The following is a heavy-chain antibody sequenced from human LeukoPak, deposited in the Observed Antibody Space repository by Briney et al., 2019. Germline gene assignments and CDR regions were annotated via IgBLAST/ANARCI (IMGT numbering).Heavy chain of an antibody. J-gene: IGHJ4*02. Sequence: SETLSLTCAVSGGSIRNSSFYWGWIRQPPGKGLEWIASIYNSGTTYYNPSLKSRITIFVDTSKNQVSLKLRSVTAADTAVYYCARHAVEGEWLQFYYFNFWGQGSLVTVSS. V-gene: IGHV4-39*01. CDR1: GGSIRNSSFY. D-gene: IGHD5-24*01. CDR2: IYNSGTT. CDR3: ARHAVEGEWLQFYYFNF.